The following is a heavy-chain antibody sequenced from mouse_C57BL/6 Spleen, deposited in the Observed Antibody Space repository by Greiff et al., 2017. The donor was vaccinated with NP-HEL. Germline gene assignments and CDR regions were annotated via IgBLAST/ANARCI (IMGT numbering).Heavy chain of an antibody. D-gene: IGHD2-1*01. CDR1: GYTFTSYW. CDR3: ARGRGNTWFAY. J-gene: IGHJ3*01. V-gene: IGHV1-50*01. CDR2: IDPSDSYT. Sequence: VQLQQSGAELVKPGASVKLSCKASGYTFTSYWMQWVKQRPGQGLEWIGEIDPSDSYTNYNQKFKGKATLTVDTSSSTAYMQLSSLTSEDSAVYYCARGRGNTWFAYRGQGTLVTVSA.